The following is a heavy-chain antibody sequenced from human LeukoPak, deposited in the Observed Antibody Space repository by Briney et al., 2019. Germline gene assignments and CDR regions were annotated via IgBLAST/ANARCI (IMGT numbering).Heavy chain of an antibody. D-gene: IGHD6-13*01. CDR2: ISYDGSNK. Sequence: GGSLRLSCAASGFTFSSYGIHWVRQAPGRGLEWVAVISYDGSNKYYADSVKGRFTISRDNSKNTLYLQMNSLRAEDTAVYYCARGRRMAAAGLYYFDYWGQGTLVTVSS. CDR3: ARGRRMAAAGLYYFDY. CDR1: GFTFSSYG. V-gene: IGHV3-30*03. J-gene: IGHJ4*02.